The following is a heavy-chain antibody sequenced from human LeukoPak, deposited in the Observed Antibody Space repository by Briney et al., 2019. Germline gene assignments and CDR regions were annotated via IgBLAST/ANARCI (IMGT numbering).Heavy chain of an antibody. D-gene: IGHD6-6*01. CDR1: GYTFTSYD. CDR2: MNPNSGNT. Sequence: ASVKVSCKASGYTFTSYDINWVRQAPGQGLEWMGWMNPNSGNTGYAQKFQGRVTMTRNTSISTAYMELSSLRSEDTAVYYCARVIYGSSSGMDVWFDPWGQGTLVTVPS. V-gene: IGHV1-8*01. J-gene: IGHJ5*02. CDR3: ARVIYGSSSGMDVWFDP.